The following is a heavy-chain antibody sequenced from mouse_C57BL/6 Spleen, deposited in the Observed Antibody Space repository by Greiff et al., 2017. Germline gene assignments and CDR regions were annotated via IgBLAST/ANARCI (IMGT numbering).Heavy chain of an antibody. D-gene: IGHD4-1*01. CDR2: IYPGSGNT. J-gene: IGHJ3*01. Sequence: QVQLQQSGAELVRPGASVKLSCKASGYTFTDYYINWVKQRPGQGLEWIARIYPGSGNTYYNEKFKGKATLTAEKSSSTAYMQLSSLTSEDSAVCFCARGNTGTFAYWGQGTLVTVSA. CDR1: GYTFTDYY. V-gene: IGHV1-76*01. CDR3: ARGNTGTFAY.